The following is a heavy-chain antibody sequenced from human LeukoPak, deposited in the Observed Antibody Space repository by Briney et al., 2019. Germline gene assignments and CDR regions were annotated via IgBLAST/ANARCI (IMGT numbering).Heavy chain of an antibody. Sequence: PSETRSLTCAVYGGSFSRYYWSWIRQPPGKGLEWIGEINHSGSTNYNPSLKSRVTISVDTSKNQFSLKLSSVTAADTAVYYCARVAAAAGTGDYWGQGTLVTVSS. J-gene: IGHJ4*02. CDR1: GGSFSRYY. CDR3: ARVAAAAGTGDY. D-gene: IGHD6-13*01. V-gene: IGHV4-34*01. CDR2: INHSGST.